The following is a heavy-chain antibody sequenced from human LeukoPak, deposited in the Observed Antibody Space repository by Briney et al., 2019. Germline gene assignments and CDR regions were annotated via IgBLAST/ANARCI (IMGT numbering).Heavy chain of an antibody. V-gene: IGHV4-39*07. J-gene: IGHJ5*02. D-gene: IGHD2-2*02. Sequence: PSETLSLTCTVSGGSISSGGYYWSWIRQPPGKGLEWIGEINHSGSTNYNPSLKSRVTISVDTSKNQFSLKLSSVTAADTAVYYCARARRYCSSTSCYSSWFDPWGQGTLVTVSS. CDR1: GGSISSGGYY. CDR2: INHSGST. CDR3: ARARRYCSSTSCYSSWFDP.